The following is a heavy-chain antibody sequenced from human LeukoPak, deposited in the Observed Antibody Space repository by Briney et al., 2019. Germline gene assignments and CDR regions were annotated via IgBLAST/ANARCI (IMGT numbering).Heavy chain of an antibody. D-gene: IGHD1-26*01. V-gene: IGHV1-2*02. Sequence: ASVKVSCKASGYTFTGYYXXXXXXAPGXGXEXMGWINPNSGGTNYAQKFQGRVTMTRXXSISTAYMELSRLRSDDTAVYYCARDSGSYSNYFDYWGQGTLVTVSS. CDR3: ARDSGSYSNYFDY. J-gene: IGHJ4*02. CDR2: INPNSGGT. CDR1: GYTFTGYY.